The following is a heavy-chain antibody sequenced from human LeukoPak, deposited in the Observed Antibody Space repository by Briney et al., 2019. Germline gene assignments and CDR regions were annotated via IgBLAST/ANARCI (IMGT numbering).Heavy chain of an antibody. CDR2: IIPILGIA. J-gene: IGHJ4*02. CDR3: ARYYDSSGQDY. D-gene: IGHD3-22*01. CDR1: GGTFSSYA. Sequence: SVKVSCKASGGTFSSYAISWVRQAPGQGLEWMGRIIPILGIANYAQKFQGRVTITADKSTSTAYMELSSLRSEDTAVYYCARYYDSSGQDYWGQGTLVTVSS. V-gene: IGHV1-69*04.